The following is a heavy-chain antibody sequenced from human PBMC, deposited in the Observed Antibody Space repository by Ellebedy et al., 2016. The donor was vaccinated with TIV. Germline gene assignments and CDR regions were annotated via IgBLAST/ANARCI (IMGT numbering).Heavy chain of an antibody. CDR1: GGTFSNYA. CDR3: ANYYDSSGHL. CDR2: IISIFDTA. V-gene: IGHV1-69*13. Sequence: AASVKVSCKASGGTFSNYAIRRVRQAPGQGLEWMGGIISIFDTANYAQNFQGRVTITGDESTSTAYMELSSLRSDDTAVYYCANYYDSSGHLWGQGTLVTVSS. D-gene: IGHD3-22*01. J-gene: IGHJ5*02.